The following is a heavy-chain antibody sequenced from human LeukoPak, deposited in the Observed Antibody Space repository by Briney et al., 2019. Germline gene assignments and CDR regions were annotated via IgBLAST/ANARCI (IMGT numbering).Heavy chain of an antibody. Sequence: SETLSLTCSVSGASISSGSNYWGWIRQPPGKTLEWIGSIYSSGSTYYNPSLKSRVIIIIGTPKSHFSLTLSSVTAADTAVYYCARSDGYGLVGIWGQGTMVTVSS. CDR2: IYSSGST. D-gene: IGHD3-10*01. V-gene: IGHV4-39*07. CDR1: GASISSGSNY. CDR3: ARSDGYGLVGI. J-gene: IGHJ3*02.